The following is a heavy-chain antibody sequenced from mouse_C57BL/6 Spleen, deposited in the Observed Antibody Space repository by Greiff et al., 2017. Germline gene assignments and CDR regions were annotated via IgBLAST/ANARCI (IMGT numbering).Heavy chain of an antibody. CDR3: ARRGLQYYFDY. Sequence: QVQLQQPGAELVMPGASVKLSCKASGYTFTSYWMPWVKQRPGQGLAWIGEIDPSDSYTNYNQKFKGKSTLTVDKSSSTAYMQLSSLTSEDSAVYYCARRGLQYYFDYWGQGTTLTVSS. V-gene: IGHV1-69*01. D-gene: IGHD3-1*01. CDR2: IDPSDSYT. J-gene: IGHJ2*01. CDR1: GYTFTSYW.